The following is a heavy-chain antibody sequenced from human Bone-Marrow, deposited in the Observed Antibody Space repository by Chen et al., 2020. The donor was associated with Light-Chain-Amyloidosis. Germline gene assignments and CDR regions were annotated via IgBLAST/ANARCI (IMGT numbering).Heavy chain of an antibody. CDR1: GFTFSNYA. D-gene: IGHD4-17*01. J-gene: IGHJ4*02. Sequence: QVQLVESGGGVVQPGRSLRLACTASGFTFSNYAMHWVRQAPGKGLEWVTLISLDGSNIHYGDSVMCRFTLSRDNSKDTVYLQMDSLTPEDTALYFCSKGGDVPVTMDSWGQGTLVIVSS. CDR3: SKGGDVPVTMDS. V-gene: IGHV3-30*18. CDR2: ISLDGSNI.